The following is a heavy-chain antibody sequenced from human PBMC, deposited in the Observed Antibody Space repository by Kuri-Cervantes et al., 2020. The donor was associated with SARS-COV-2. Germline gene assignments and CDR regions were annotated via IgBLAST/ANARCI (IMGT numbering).Heavy chain of an antibody. CDR3: ATSSGYYYY. D-gene: IGHD3-22*01. V-gene: IGHV3-30*02. Sequence: GESLKISCAASGFTFSSYGMHWVRQAPGKGLEWVAFIRYDGSNDYYGDSVKGRFTISRDNSKNTVYLQMNSLRVEDTAVYYCATSSGYYYYWGQGTLVTVSS. CDR1: GFTFSSYG. J-gene: IGHJ4*02. CDR2: IRYDGSND.